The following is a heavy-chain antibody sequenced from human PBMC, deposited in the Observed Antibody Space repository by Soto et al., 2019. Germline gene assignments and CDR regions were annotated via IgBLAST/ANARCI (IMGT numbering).Heavy chain of an antibody. V-gene: IGHV5-51*01. CDR1: GYSFSTYW. Sequence: EVQLVQSGAEVRKPGESLKISCKGSGYSFSTYWIAWVRQTPEKGLQWMGFIYPGDSDTRYSPSFQGQVTISADKSINIAYLQWSSLKASDTGMYYCARQYDFWRGAYYYGMDVWGQGTTVTVSS. CDR3: ARQYDFWRGAYYYGMDV. J-gene: IGHJ6*02. D-gene: IGHD3-3*01. CDR2: IYPGDSDT.